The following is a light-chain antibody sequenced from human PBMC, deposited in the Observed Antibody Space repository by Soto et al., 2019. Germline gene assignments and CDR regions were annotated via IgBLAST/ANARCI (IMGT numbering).Light chain of an antibody. CDR3: LQDYDYPRT. Sequence: AIHMTQSPSSLSASVGDRVTITCRASQGIRDELGWYQQKAGKAPNLLISAASRLQSGVPSRFSGRGSGTDFTLTISSLQPEDFATYYCLQDYDYPRTFGQGTKVDIK. CDR2: AAS. J-gene: IGKJ1*01. V-gene: IGKV1-6*01. CDR1: QGIRDE.